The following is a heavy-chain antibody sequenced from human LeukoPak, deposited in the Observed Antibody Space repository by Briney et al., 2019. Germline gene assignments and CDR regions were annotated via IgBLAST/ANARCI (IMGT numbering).Heavy chain of an antibody. D-gene: IGHD4-17*01. Sequence: PSETLSLTCAVYGGSFSGYYWSWIRQPPGKGPEWIGEINHSGRTNYNPSMKSRATISVDTSKNQFSLKLSSVTAADTAVYYCARVDYGDYVPYFDYWGQGTLVTVSS. CDR3: ARVDYGDYVPYFDY. V-gene: IGHV4-34*01. CDR1: GGSFSGYY. J-gene: IGHJ4*02. CDR2: INHSGRT.